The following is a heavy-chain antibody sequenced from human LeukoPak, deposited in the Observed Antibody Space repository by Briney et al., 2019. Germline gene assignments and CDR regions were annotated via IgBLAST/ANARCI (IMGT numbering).Heavy chain of an antibody. Sequence: GGSLRLSCAASGFSVRTTYMSWVRQAPGKGLEWVSVLYTGGGTDHADSVKGRFTISRDNSKNTLSLQMNSLRAEDTAIYYCTRSGYRHPYHFDSWGQGTLVTVSS. D-gene: IGHD3-22*01. CDR2: LYTGGGT. CDR3: TRSGYRHPYHFDS. CDR1: GFSVRTTY. J-gene: IGHJ4*02. V-gene: IGHV3-53*01.